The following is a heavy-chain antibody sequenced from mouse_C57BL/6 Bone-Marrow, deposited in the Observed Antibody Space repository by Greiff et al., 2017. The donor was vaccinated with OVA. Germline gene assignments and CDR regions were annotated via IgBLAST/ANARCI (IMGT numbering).Heavy chain of an antibody. CDR1: GFNIKDYY. CDR3: TALYDGYPYFDV. V-gene: IGHV14-1*01. CDR2: IDPEDGDT. D-gene: IGHD2-3*01. Sequence: VQLQQSGAELVRPGASVKLSCTASGFNIKDYYMNWVKQRPEQGLEWIGRIDPEDGDTEYAPKFQGKATMTADTSSNTAYLQLSSLTSDDTAVYYCTALYDGYPYFDVWGTGTTVTVSS. J-gene: IGHJ1*03.